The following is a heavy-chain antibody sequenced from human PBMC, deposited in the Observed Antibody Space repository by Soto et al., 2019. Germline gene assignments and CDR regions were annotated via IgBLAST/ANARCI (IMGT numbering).Heavy chain of an antibody. J-gene: IGHJ4*02. V-gene: IGHV1-18*04. D-gene: IGHD4-17*01. Sequence: ASVKVSCKASGYTFTSYGIRWVRQAPGQGLEWMGWISAYNGNTNYAQKLQGRVTMTTDTSTSTAYMELRSLRSDDTAVYYCARDRTTVTTGDRLLDYWGQGTLVTVSS. CDR2: ISAYNGNT. CDR3: ARDRTTVTTGDRLLDY. CDR1: GYTFTSYG.